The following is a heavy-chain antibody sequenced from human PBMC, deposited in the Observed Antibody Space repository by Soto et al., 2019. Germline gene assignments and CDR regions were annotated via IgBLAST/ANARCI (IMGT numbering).Heavy chain of an antibody. CDR3: AKDSHWAIISPTDDF. V-gene: IGHV3-23*01. Sequence: VQLSESGGGLVQPGGSLRLSCAASGFTFSSSAMSWVRQAPGKGLEWVSTFRESGGTTHYADSVKGRFTISRHTAKNTLNLQTNSLRAEDTAIYYCAKDSHWAIISPTDDFWCQGTLVTVTS. J-gene: IGHJ4*02. D-gene: IGHD2-2*01. CDR2: FRESGGTT. CDR1: GFTFSSSA.